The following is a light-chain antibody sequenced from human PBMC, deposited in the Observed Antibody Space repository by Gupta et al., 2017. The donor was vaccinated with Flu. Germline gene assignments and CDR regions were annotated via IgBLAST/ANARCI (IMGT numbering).Light chain of an antibody. J-gene: IGLJ3*02. Sequence: QSVLTQPPSVSGAPGQRVTISCTESSSNIGAGYDVHWYQQLPGTAPKLLSYGNSNRPSGVPDRFSGSKSGTSASLAITGLQAEDEADYYCQSYDSSLSGSVFGGGTKLTVL. V-gene: IGLV1-40*01. CDR2: GNS. CDR3: QSYDSSLSGSV. CDR1: SSNIGAGYD.